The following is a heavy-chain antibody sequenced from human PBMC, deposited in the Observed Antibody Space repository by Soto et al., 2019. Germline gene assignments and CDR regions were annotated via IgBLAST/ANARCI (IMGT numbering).Heavy chain of an antibody. V-gene: IGHV3-30*18. CDR1: GFTFSSYG. CDR2: ISYDGSNK. J-gene: IGHJ6*03. D-gene: IGHD3-3*01. CDR3: AKDHHFGVVIMYYYYMDV. Sequence: QVQLVESGGGVVQPGRSLRLSCAASGFTFSSYGMHWVRQAPGNGLEWVAVISYDGSNKYYADSVKGRFTISRDNSKNTLYLQMNSLRAEDTAVYYCAKDHHFGVVIMYYYYMDVWGKGTTVTVSS.